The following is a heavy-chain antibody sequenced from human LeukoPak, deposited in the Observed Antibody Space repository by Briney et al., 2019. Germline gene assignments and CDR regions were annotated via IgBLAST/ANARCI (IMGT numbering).Heavy chain of an antibody. V-gene: IGHV1-69*04. CDR3: ASSYYDSSGYYGFDY. J-gene: IGHJ4*02. CDR2: IIPILGIA. Sequence: SVKVSCKASGGTFSSYAISWVRQAPGQGLEWMGRIIPILGIANYAQKFQGRVTITADESTSTAYMELSSLRSEDTAVYYCASSYYDSSGYYGFDYWGQGTLVTVSS. CDR1: GGTFSSYA. D-gene: IGHD3-22*01.